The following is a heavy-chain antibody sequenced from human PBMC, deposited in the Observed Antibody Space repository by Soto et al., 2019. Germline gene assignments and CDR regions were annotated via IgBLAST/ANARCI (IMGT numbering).Heavy chain of an antibody. V-gene: IGHV4-59*12. CDR3: GRGAWVYSSTSWFDP. CDR2: IYYSGST. J-gene: IGHJ5*02. D-gene: IGHD2-8*01. Sequence: SETLSLTCTVSGGSISSYYWSWIRQPPGKGLEWIGYIYYSGSTNYNPSLKSRVTISVDTSKNQFSLKLSSVTAADTAVYYCGRGAWVYSSTSWFDPWGQGTLVTVSS. CDR1: GGSISSYY.